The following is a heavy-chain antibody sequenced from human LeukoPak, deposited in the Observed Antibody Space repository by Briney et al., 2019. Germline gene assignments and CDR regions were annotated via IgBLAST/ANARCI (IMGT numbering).Heavy chain of an antibody. CDR2: IYYSGST. CDR3: ARGGADSSGWYAVAYQNFFDY. Sequence: SETLSLTCTFSGDSFSSYYWGWIRQPPGKGLEWIETIYYSGSTYYNPSLKSRVTISVDTSKNQFSLKLSSVTAADTAVYYCARGGADSSGWYAVAYQNFFDYWGQGTLVTVSS. J-gene: IGHJ4*02. CDR1: GDSFSSYY. D-gene: IGHD6-19*01. V-gene: IGHV4-39*07.